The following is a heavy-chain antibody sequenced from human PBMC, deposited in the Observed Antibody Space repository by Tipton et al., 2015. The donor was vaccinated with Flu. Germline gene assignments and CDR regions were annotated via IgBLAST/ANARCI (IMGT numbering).Heavy chain of an antibody. CDR2: ISDDGDEK. V-gene: IGHV3-30*03. CDR3: ARVYISYFFDY. J-gene: IGHJ4*02. D-gene: IGHD3-9*01. CDR1: GFTFRSYG. Sequence: RSLRLSCATSGFTFRSYGFHWVRQAPGKGLEWVAFISDDGDEKYYADSVKGRFTISRDNSKKTVFLQMKSLRADDTALYYCARVYISYFFDYWGQGTLVTVSS.